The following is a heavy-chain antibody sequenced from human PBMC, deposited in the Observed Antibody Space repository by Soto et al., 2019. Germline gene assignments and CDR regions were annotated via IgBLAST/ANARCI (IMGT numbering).Heavy chain of an antibody. CDR3: AKSTSGWYRSFDY. CDR2: IYYNGNT. CDR1: GYSISTYY. J-gene: IGHJ4*02. V-gene: IGHV4-59*01. D-gene: IGHD6-19*01. Sequence: SETLSLTCTVSGYSISTYYWSWMRQPPGKGLEWIGYIYYNGNTNYNPSLKSRVTISLDTSKNQFSLKLSSVTAADTAVYYCAKSTSGWYRSFDYWGQGTLVTVSS.